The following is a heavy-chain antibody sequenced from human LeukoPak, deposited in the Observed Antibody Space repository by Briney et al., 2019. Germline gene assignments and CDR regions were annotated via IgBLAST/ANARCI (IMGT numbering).Heavy chain of an antibody. D-gene: IGHD6-13*01. V-gene: IGHV1-69*13. CDR2: IIPIFGTA. J-gene: IGHJ4*02. Sequence: ASVKVPCKASGGTFSSYAISWVRQAPGQGLEWMGGIIPIFGTANYAQKFQGRVTITADESTSTAYMELSSLRSEDTTVYYCARGHSQQLDGAYFDYWGQGTLVTVSS. CDR3: ARGHSQQLDGAYFDY. CDR1: GGTFSSYA.